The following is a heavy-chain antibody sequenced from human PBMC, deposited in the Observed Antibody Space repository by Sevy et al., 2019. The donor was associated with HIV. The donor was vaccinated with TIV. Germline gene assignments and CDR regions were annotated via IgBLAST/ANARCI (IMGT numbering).Heavy chain of an antibody. CDR2: ITPILGTT. CDR3: ARWSISIDY. D-gene: IGHD3-3*02. J-gene: IGHJ4*02. V-gene: IGHV1-69*13. CDR1: GGTYNSYV. Sequence: ASVKVSCKASGGTYNSYVVSWVRRAPGQGLEWMGEITPILGTTHYAQKFKGRVTITADESTNTVYMELRSLKSEDTAVYYCARWSISIDYWGQGTLVTVSS.